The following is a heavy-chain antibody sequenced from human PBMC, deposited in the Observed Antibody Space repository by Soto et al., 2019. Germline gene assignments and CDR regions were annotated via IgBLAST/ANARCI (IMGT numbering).Heavy chain of an antibody. Sequence: QVQLQESGPGLVKPSQTLSLTCTVSGDSMNSGDYYWNWIRQSPGKGLEWIGHIYNGGNSYQNPSHKGRGTISVDKSKNQFFLRLTSVTVADTAVYYCARDYWTSPYYMDVWGQGTAVTVSS. V-gene: IGHV4-30-4*01. CDR2: IYNGGNS. CDR3: ARDYWTSPYYMDV. CDR1: GDSMNSGDYY. J-gene: IGHJ6*02. D-gene: IGHD2-15*01.